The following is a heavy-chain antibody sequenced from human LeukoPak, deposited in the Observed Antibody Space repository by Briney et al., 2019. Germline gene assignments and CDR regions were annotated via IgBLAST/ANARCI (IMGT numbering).Heavy chain of an antibody. Sequence: GGSLRLSCAASGFTFSSYWMSWVRQAPGEGLEWVANIKQDASEKYYVDSVKGRFTISRDNAKNSLYLQMNSLRAEDTAVYYCARDLVVVVTASTAFDYWGQGTLVTVSS. D-gene: IGHD2-21*02. V-gene: IGHV3-7*05. J-gene: IGHJ4*02. CDR2: IKQDASEK. CDR1: GFTFSSYW. CDR3: ARDLVVVVTASTAFDY.